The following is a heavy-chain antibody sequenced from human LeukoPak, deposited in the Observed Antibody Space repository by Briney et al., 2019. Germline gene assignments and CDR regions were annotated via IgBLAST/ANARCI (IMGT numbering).Heavy chain of an antibody. CDR2: IYYSGST. Sequence: SRTLSLTCTVSGGSISSGGYYWSWIRQHPGKGLEWIGYIYYSGSTYYNPSLKSRVTISVDTSKNQFSLKLSSVTAADTAVYYCARGPTTYYYDSSGYYFSGWFDPWGQGTLVTVSS. V-gene: IGHV4-31*03. J-gene: IGHJ5*02. CDR1: GGSISSGGYY. CDR3: ARGPTTYYYDSSGYYFSGWFDP. D-gene: IGHD3-22*01.